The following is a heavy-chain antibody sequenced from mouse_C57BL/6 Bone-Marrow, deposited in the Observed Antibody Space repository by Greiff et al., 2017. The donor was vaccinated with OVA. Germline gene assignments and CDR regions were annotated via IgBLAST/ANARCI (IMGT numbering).Heavy chain of an antibody. CDR2: IRSKSNNYAT. Sequence: DVHLVESGGGLVQPKGSLKLSCAASGFSFNTYAMNWVRQAPGKGLEWVARIRSKSNNYATYYADSVKDSFTISREDSESMRYLKMNNLKNEDTAKYYWVRHGYYAMDYWGQGTSVTVSS. CDR3: VRHGYYAMDY. V-gene: IGHV10-1*01. CDR1: GFSFNTYA. J-gene: IGHJ4*01.